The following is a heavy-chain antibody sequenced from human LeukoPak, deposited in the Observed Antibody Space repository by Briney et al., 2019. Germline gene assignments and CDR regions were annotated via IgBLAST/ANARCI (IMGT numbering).Heavy chain of an antibody. CDR1: GYTFTGYY. J-gene: IGHJ4*02. CDR3: ARGMWGSNNFDY. D-gene: IGHD2-21*01. Sequence: ASVKVSCKASGYTFTGYYMHWVRQAPGQRLEWMGWINAGNGNTQYSQNFQDRVTITGDTSASTVYMELSSLRSEDTAVYYCARGMWGSNNFDYWGQGTLVTVSS. V-gene: IGHV1-3*01. CDR2: INAGNGNT.